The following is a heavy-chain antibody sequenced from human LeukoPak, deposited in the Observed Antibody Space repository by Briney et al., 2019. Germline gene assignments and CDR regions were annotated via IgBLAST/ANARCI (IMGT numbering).Heavy chain of an antibody. D-gene: IGHD4/OR15-4a*01. V-gene: IGHV4-61*02. J-gene: IGHJ4*02. CDR1: GGSISSGSHY. Sequence: SETLSLTCSVSGGSISSGSHYWGWIRQPAGKGLEWIGRMYSSGSTNYNPSLKSRVTISVDTSKHQFSLDLSSVTAADTAVYYCAFQSKTGAYFDYWGQGTEVTVSS. CDR2: MYSSGST. CDR3: AFQSKTGAYFDY.